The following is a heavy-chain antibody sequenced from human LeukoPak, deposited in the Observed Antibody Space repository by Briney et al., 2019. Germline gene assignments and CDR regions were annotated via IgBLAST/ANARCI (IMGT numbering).Heavy chain of an antibody. CDR3: SKDRMVAARFENNWFDP. D-gene: IGHD6-6*01. J-gene: IGHJ5*02. CDR2: ISGSGGST. Sequence: GGSLRLSCAASGFTFSSYAMSWVRQAPGKGLEWVSAISGSGGSTYYADSVKGRFTISRDNSKNTLYLQMNSLRAEDTAVYYCSKDRMVAARFENNWFDPWGQGTLVTVSS. CDR1: GFTFSSYA. V-gene: IGHV3-23*01.